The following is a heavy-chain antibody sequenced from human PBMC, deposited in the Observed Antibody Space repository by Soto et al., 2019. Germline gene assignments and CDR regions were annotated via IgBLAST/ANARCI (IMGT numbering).Heavy chain of an antibody. V-gene: IGHV4-59*01. CDR1: CVSISSYY. CDR3: ARGWSRYCSSNSCFYVPEARNWFDP. D-gene: IGHD2-2*01. CDR2: IYYSGIT. Sequence: SDTLSLTCTVSCVSISSYYWSLIRQPPGKGLEWIGYIYYSGITNYNPSLKSRVAISVYTSKNQFSLKLSSVTAADTAVYYCARGWSRYCSSNSCFYVPEARNWFDPWGQGTRVSVS. J-gene: IGHJ5*02.